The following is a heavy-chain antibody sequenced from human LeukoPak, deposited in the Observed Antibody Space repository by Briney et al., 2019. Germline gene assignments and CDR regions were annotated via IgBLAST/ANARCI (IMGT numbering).Heavy chain of an antibody. V-gene: IGHV3-7*01. CDR2: IKQDGSEK. D-gene: IGHD5-24*01. CDR1: GFYFGSYR. CDR3: ARDQKIMATFTAYYMDV. J-gene: IGHJ6*03. Sequence: GGSLRLSCVASGFYFGSYRMSWVGQAPGKGLEWVASIKQDGSEKSSVDSVKGRFTITRDNAKKSLSLQMNSLRPEDTAVYYCARDQKIMATFTAYYMDVWGKGTTVTIS.